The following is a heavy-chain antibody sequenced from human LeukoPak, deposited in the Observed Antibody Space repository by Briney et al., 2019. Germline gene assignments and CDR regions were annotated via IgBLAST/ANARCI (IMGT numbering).Heavy chain of an antibody. Sequence: PSETLSLTCAVYGGSFSGYYWSWIRQPPGKGLGWIGEINHSGSTNYNPSLKSRVTISVDTSKNQFSLKLSSVTAADTAVYYCARGPQRYGIAARPFDYWGQGTLVTVSS. D-gene: IGHD6-6*01. CDR3: ARGPQRYGIAARPFDY. CDR1: GGSFSGYY. J-gene: IGHJ4*02. CDR2: INHSGST. V-gene: IGHV4-34*01.